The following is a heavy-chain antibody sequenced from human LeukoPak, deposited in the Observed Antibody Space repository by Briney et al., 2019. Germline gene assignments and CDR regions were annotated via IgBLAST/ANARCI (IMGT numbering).Heavy chain of an antibody. V-gene: IGHV4-30-4*01. J-gene: IGHJ4*02. CDR3: ARVLYGGKNYFDY. CDR1: GGSISSGDDY. D-gene: IGHD4-23*01. Sequence: SETLSLTCTVSGGSISSGDDYWSWIRQPPGKGLEWIGHIYYSGSTYYNPSLESRFSISVDTSKNQFSVKLRSVTAADTAVYYCARVLYGGKNYFDYWGQGTLVTVSS. CDR2: IYYSGST.